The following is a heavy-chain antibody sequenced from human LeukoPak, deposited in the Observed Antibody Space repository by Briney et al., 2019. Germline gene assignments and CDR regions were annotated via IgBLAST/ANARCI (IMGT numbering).Heavy chain of an antibody. D-gene: IGHD2-15*01. J-gene: IGHJ4*02. CDR3: AREEIGWDY. CDR2: IKGDGSST. Sequence: GGSLRLSCVASGFTFSSNWMHWVRQAPGKGLVWIPRIKGDGSSTSYADSVKGRFTISRDNAKNTLYLQMNSLRAEDTAVYYCAREEIGWDYWGQGTLVTVSS. CDR1: GFTFSSNW. V-gene: IGHV3-74*01.